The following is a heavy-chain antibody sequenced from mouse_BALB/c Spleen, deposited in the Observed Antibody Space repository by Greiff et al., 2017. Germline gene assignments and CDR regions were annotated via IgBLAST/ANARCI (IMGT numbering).Heavy chain of an antibody. CDR2: IDPSDSYT. Sequence: QVQLQQPGAELVKPGASVKLSCKASGYTFTSYWMHWVKQRPGQGLEWIGEIDPSDSYTNYNQKFKGKATLTVDKSSSTAYMQLSSLTSEDSAVYYCARRDGYHYAMDYWGQGTSVTVSS. D-gene: IGHD3-3*01. CDR1: GYTFTSYW. CDR3: ARRDGYHYAMDY. J-gene: IGHJ4*01. V-gene: IGHV1-69*02.